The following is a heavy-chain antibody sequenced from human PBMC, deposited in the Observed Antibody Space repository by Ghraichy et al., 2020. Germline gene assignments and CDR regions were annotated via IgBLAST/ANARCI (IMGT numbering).Heavy chain of an antibody. CDR1: GYSFTTYD. CDR3: VRAPSGGSWFDP. D-gene: IGHD2-15*01. V-gene: IGHV1-8*01. CDR2: MNPNSGNT. J-gene: IGHJ5*02. Sequence: ASVKVSCKSSGYSFTTYDINWVRQAPGQGLEWMGWMNPNSGNTGSAAKFQGRPTMTRHTSISTAYMELTDLRSDDTAVYYCVRAPSGGSWFDPWGQGTLVTVSS.